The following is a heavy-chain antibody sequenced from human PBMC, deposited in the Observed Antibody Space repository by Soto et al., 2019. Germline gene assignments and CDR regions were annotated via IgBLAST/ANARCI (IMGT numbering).Heavy chain of an antibody. J-gene: IGHJ4*02. CDR2: IAPGNGNT. CDR1: GYTFTDSA. Sequence: ASVKVSCKASGYTFTDSAIHWVRQAPGQSLEWLGWIAPGNGNTKYSQNFQGRVSITRDTSAATAYMELSSLRSEDTAVYYCAKGSRMWTPDYWGQGTLVTVSS. D-gene: IGHD2-21*01. CDR3: AKGSRMWTPDY. V-gene: IGHV1-3*01.